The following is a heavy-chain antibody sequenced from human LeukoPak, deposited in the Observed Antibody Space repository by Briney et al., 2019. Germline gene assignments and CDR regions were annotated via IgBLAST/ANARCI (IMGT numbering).Heavy chain of an antibody. CDR3: ASPRGEDYGYFDY. CDR1: GFTFSSYW. D-gene: IGHD4-17*01. J-gene: IGHJ4*02. Sequence: GSLRLSCAASGFTFSSYWMSWVRQAPGKGLEWVANIKQDGSEKYYVDSVKGRFTISRDNAKNSLYLQMNSLRAEDTAVYYCASPRGEDYGYFDYWGQGTLVTVSS. V-gene: IGHV3-7*01. CDR2: IKQDGSEK.